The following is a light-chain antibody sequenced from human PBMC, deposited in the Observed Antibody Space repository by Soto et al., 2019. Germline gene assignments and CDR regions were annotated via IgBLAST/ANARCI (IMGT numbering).Light chain of an antibody. V-gene: IGKV3-11*01. Sequence: EIVLTQSPATLSLSPGESATLSCRAGQSVSNYLTWYQQKPGQAPRLLISDASNRATGIPARFSGSGSGTDFTLTISSLEPEDFAVYYCQQRSSWPWTFGQGTKVEIK. CDR1: QSVSNY. CDR2: DAS. CDR3: QQRSSWPWT. J-gene: IGKJ1*01.